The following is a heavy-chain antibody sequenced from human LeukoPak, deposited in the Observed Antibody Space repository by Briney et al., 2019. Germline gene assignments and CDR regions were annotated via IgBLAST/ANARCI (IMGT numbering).Heavy chain of an antibody. V-gene: IGHV3-30*18. D-gene: IGHD6-13*01. CDR2: ISYDGSNK. J-gene: IGHJ4*02. CDR1: GFTFSSYG. Sequence: PGGSLRLSCAASGFTFSSYGMHWVRQAPGKGLEWVAVISYDGSNKYYADSVKGRFTISRDNSKNTLYLQMNSLRAEDTAVYYCAKGRYSSSWYFDYWGQGTLVTASS. CDR3: AKGRYSSSWYFDY.